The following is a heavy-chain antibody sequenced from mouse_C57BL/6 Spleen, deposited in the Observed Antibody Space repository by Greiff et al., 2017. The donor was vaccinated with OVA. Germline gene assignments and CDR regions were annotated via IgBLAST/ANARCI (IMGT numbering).Heavy chain of an antibody. V-gene: IGHV1-39*01. J-gene: IGHJ1*03. CDR3: AGEITTVVATRYFDV. CDR2: INPNYGTT. CDR1: GYSFTDYN. Sequence: EVQRVESGPELVKPGASVKISCKASGYSFTDYNMNWVKQSNGKSLEWIGVINPNYGTTSYNQKFKGKATLTVDQSSSTAYMQLNSLTSEDSAVYYCAGEITTVVATRYFDVWGTGTTVTVSS. D-gene: IGHD1-1*01.